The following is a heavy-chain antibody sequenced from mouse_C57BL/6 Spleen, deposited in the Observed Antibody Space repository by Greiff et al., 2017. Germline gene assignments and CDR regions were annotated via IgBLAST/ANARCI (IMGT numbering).Heavy chain of an antibody. V-gene: IGHV10-1*01. CDR2: IRSKSNNYAT. D-gene: IGHD2-14*01. J-gene: IGHJ2*01. CDR3: VRQGGYNVGFDY. Sequence: EVQLVESGGGLVQPKGSLKLSCAASGFSFNTYAMNWVRQAPGKGLEWVARIRSKSNNYATYYADSVKDRFTISRDDSESMLYLQMNNLKTEDTAMYYCVRQGGYNVGFDYWGQGTTLTVSS. CDR1: GFSFNTYA.